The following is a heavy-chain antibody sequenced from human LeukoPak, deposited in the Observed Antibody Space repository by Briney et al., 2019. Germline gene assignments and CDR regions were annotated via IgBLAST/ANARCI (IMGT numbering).Heavy chain of an antibody. CDR3: ARLGSGYDYAFDI. V-gene: IGHV4-39*01. CDR2: TYYSGST. Sequence: SETLSLTCAVCGGSISSSSYYWGWIRQPPGKGLKWIGSTYYSGSTYYNPSLKSRVTISVDTSKNQFSLKLSSVTAADTAVYYCARLGSGYDYAFDIWGPGTMVTVSS. D-gene: IGHD5-12*01. J-gene: IGHJ3*02. CDR1: GGSISSSSYY.